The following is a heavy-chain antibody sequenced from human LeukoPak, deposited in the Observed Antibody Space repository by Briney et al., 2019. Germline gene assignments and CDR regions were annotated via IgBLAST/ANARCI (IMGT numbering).Heavy chain of an antibody. CDR2: ISGSGGST. V-gene: IGHV3-23*01. D-gene: IGHD1-1*01. CDR3: AKDGVDWNASYYYYGMDV. J-gene: IGHJ6*02. Sequence: PGGSLRLSCAASGFTFSSYAMSWVRQAPGKGLEWVSAISGSGGSTYYADSVKGRFTISRDNSKNTLYLQMNSLRAEDTAVYYCAKDGVDWNASYYYYGMDVWGQGTTVTVSS. CDR1: GFTFSSYA.